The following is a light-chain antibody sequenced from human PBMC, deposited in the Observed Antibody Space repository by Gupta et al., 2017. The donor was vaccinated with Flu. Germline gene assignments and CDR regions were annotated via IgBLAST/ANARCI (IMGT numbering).Light chain of an antibody. CDR2: KDS. Sequence: QTARITCSEDALPKKYAYWYQQKPGQAPVLVIYKDSERPSGIPERFSGSSSGTTVTLTISGVQAEDEADYYCQSADSSGTYPYVFGTGTKVTVL. V-gene: IGLV3-25*03. CDR1: ALPKKY. CDR3: QSADSSGTYPYV. J-gene: IGLJ1*01.